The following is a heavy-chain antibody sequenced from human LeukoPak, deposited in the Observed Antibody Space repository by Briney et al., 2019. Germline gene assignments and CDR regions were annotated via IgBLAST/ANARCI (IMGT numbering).Heavy chain of an antibody. CDR3: AIDRGYYDSTGYVNWLDP. J-gene: IGHJ5*02. CDR1: GGSFSGYY. V-gene: IGHV4-34*01. Sequence: SETLSLTCAVYGGSFSGYYWSWIRQPPGKGLEWIGEINHSGSTNYNPSLKSRVTISVDTSKNQFSLKLSFVTAADTAVYYCAIDRGYYDSTGYVNWLDPWGQGTLVTVSS. D-gene: IGHD3-22*01. CDR2: INHSGST.